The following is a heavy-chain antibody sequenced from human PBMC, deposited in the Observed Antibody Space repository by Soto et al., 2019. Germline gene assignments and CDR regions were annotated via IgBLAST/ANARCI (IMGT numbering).Heavy chain of an antibody. V-gene: IGHV3-7*01. D-gene: IGHD3-22*01. CDR3: ARCDYYDSSGYYSY. J-gene: IGHJ4*02. Sequence: EVQLVESGGGLVQPGGSLRLSCAASGFTFSSYWMSWVRQAPGKGLEWVANIKQDGSEKYYVDSVKGRFTISRDNAKNSLYLQMNSLRDEDTAVYYCARCDYYDSSGYYSYWGQGTLVTVSS. CDR1: GFTFSSYW. CDR2: IKQDGSEK.